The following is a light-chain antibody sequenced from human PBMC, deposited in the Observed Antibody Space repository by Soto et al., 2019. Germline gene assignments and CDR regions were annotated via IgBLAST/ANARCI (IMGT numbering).Light chain of an antibody. CDR2: GAS. V-gene: IGKV3-15*01. J-gene: IGKJ1*01. CDR1: QRISSD. Sequence: EIVMTQSPATLSVSPGERATLSCRASQRISSDLAWYQQKPGQAPRLLIYGASTRATGIPARFSGSGSGTDFTLTISRLEPEDFAVYYCQQRSNWPWTFGQGTKVDIK. CDR3: QQRSNWPWT.